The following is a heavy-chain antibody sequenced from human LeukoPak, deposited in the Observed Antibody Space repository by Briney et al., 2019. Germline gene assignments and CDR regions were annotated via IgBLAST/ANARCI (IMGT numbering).Heavy chain of an antibody. Sequence: GGSLRLSCAASGFTFSSYAMHWVRQAPGKGLEWVAVISYDGSNKYYADSVKGRFTISRDNSKNTLYLQMNSLRAEDTAVYYCARNYEVDYYYYGMDVWGQGTTVTVSS. CDR1: GFTFSSYA. J-gene: IGHJ6*02. CDR3: ARNYEVDYYYYGMDV. CDR2: ISYDGSNK. D-gene: IGHD1-7*01. V-gene: IGHV3-30-3*01.